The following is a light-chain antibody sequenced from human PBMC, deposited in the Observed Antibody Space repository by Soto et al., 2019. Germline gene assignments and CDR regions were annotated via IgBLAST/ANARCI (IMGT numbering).Light chain of an antibody. V-gene: IGKV3-20*01. CDR3: LQYGTSAKT. CDR2: GAS. CDR1: QSVSGSY. J-gene: IGKJ1*01. Sequence: VVLTQSPGTLSLSPGERATLSCRASQSVSGSYLAWYQQKPGQAPRLLIYGASTRATGIPDRFSGSGSGTDFTLTISRLEPEDFAVYYCLQYGTSAKTFGQGTKVEIK.